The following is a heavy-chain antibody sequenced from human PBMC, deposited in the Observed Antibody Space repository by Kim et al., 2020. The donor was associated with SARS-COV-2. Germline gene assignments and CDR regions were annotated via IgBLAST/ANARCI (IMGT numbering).Heavy chain of an antibody. CDR3: ARDSDDFWSGYYSGDAFDI. J-gene: IGHJ3*02. V-gene: IGHV3-7*01. CDR1: GFTFSSYW. CDR2: IKQDGSEK. D-gene: IGHD3-3*01. Sequence: GGSLRLSCAASGFTFSSYWMSWVRQAPGKGLEWVANIKQDGSEKYYVDSVKGRFTISRDNAKNSLYLQMNSLRAEDTAVYYCARDSDDFWSGYYSGDAFDIWGQGTMVTVSS.